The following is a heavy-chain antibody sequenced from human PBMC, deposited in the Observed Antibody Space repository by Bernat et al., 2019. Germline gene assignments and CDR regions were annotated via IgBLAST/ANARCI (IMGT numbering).Heavy chain of an antibody. CDR1: GGTFSSYA. D-gene: IGHD6-13*01. CDR2: IIPIFGTA. Sequence: QVQLVQSGAEVKKPGSSVKVSCKASGGTFSSYAISWVRQAPGQGLEWMGGIIPIFGTANYAQKFQGRVTITADKSTSTAYMELSSLRSKDTAVYYCARGRLGSSSWRSYYYGMDVWGQGTTVTVSS. V-gene: IGHV1-69*06. J-gene: IGHJ6*02. CDR3: ARGRLGSSSWRSYYYGMDV.